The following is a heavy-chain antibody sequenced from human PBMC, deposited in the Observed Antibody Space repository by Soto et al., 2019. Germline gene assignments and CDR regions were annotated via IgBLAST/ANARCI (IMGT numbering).Heavy chain of an antibody. CDR1: GYTFTSYY. D-gene: IGHD3-9*01. CDR3: ARWGYFDWLSTHYYYYYMDV. Sequence: ASVTVSCKASGYTFTSYYVHWVRQAPGQGLEWMGIINPSGGSTSYAQKFQGRVTMTRDTSTSTVYMELSSLRSEDTAVYYCARWGYFDWLSTHYYYYYMDVWGKGTTVTVSS. J-gene: IGHJ6*03. CDR2: INPSGGST. V-gene: IGHV1-46*03.